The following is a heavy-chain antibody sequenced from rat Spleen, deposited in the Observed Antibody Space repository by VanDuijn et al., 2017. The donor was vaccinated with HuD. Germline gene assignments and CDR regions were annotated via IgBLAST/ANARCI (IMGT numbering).Heavy chain of an antibody. J-gene: IGHJ2*01. CDR2: ITHDGGST. V-gene: IGHV5-20*01. CDR3: TITTFY. Sequence: EVQLVESDGGLVQPGRSLKLSCAASGFTFSDHYMAWVRQAPKKGLEWVAYITHDGGSTYYRDPVKGRFTISRDNAKSTLYLQMDSLRSEDTATYYCTITTFYWGQGVMVTVSS. CDR1: GFTFSDHY. D-gene: IGHD1-10*01.